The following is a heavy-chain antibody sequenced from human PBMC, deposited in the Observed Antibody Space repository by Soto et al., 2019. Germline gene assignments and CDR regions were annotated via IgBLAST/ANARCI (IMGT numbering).Heavy chain of an antibody. J-gene: IGHJ6*02. CDR2: ISWNRGSI. CDR1: GFTFDDYA. CDR3: SRFGIAGAGTDYYYYYGMDV. V-gene: IGHV3-9*01. D-gene: IGHD6-13*01. Sequence: EVQLVESGGGLVQPGRSLRLSCAASGFTFDDYAMHWVRQAPGKGLEWVSGISWNRGSIGYADSVKGRITISRDNAKNSLYLQMNSLRAEDTALYFCSRFGIAGAGTDYYYYYGMDVWGQGTTVTVSS.